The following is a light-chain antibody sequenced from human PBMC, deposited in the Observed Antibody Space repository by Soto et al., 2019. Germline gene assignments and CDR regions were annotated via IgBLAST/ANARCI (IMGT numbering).Light chain of an antibody. CDR1: SSNIGARYD. CDR2: GNI. J-gene: IGLJ1*01. CDR3: QSYERSLSGYV. Sequence: QSVLTQPPSVSGAPGQRVTISCTGSSSNIGARYDVHWYQQLPGTAPKLLIYGNINRPSGVPDRFSGSKSGTSASLAITGLQAEDEADYYCQSYERSLSGYVFGTGTKVTVL. V-gene: IGLV1-40*01.